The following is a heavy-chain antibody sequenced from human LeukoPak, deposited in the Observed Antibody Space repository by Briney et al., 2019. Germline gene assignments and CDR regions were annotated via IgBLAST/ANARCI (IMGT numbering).Heavy chain of an antibody. Sequence: PGGSLRLSCAASGFTFSSYGMHWVRQAPGKGLEWVAVISYDGSNKYYADSVKGRFTISRDNSKNTLYLQMNSLRAEDTAVYYCAKGGSSWYWRYYYYGMDVWGQGTTVTVSS. V-gene: IGHV3-30*18. J-gene: IGHJ6*02. CDR3: AKGGSSWYWRYYYYGMDV. D-gene: IGHD6-13*01. CDR1: GFTFSSYG. CDR2: ISYDGSNK.